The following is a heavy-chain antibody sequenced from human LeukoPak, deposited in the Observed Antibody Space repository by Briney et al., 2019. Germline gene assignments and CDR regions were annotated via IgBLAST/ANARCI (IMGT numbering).Heavy chain of an antibody. J-gene: IGHJ3*02. CDR1: GYTFIDYY. Sequence: ASVKVSCKASGYTFIDYYIHWLRQAPGQGLEWMGFINGSLNDIKYAQKFRSRVTLTRDTPISTAYMELRGLRSDDTAVYYCARDYGTTGENAFDIWGQGTMVTVSS. CDR2: INGSLNDI. V-gene: IGHV1-2*02. D-gene: IGHD1-7*01. CDR3: ARDYGTTGENAFDI.